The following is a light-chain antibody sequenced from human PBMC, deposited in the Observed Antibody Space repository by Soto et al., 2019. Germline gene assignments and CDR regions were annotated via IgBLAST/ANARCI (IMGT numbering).Light chain of an antibody. CDR1: QSVGSN. Sequence: EIVMTQSPATLSVSPGERATLSCRASQSVGSNLAWYQHKPGQAPRLLVYGASTRATGIPARFSGSGSGTDFTLTISRLEPEDFAVYYCQQYTSSLNTFGQGTRLEIK. CDR3: QQYTSSLNT. J-gene: IGKJ5*01. V-gene: IGKV3-15*01. CDR2: GAS.